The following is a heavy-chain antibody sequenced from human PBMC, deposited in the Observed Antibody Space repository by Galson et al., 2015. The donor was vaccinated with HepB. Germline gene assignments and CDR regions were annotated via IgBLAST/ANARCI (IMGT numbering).Heavy chain of an antibody. Sequence: LSLTCTVSGGFISSYYWSWIRQPPGKGLEWIGSIYYSGSTSYNPSLKGRVTISVDTFKKHFSLKLSSVTAADTAVYYCARVPMYYYDSGPKGYIDYWGQGALVTVSS. J-gene: IGHJ4*02. V-gene: IGHV4-59*01. CDR1: GGFISSYY. CDR2: IYYSGST. D-gene: IGHD3-22*01. CDR3: ARVPMYYYDSGPKGYIDY.